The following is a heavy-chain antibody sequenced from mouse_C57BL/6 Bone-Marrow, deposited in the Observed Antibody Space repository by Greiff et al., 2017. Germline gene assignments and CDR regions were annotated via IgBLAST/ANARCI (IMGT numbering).Heavy chain of an antibody. CDR3: ARLRTTVVPYYFDY. CDR1: GYTFTGYY. V-gene: IGHV1-75*01. CDR2: IFPGSGST. D-gene: IGHD1-1*01. Sequence: VQGVESGPELVKPGASVKISCKASGYTFTGYYINWVKQRPGQGLEWIGWIFPGSGSTYYNEKFKGKATFTVDKSSSTAYMLLSSLTSEDSAVYFCARLRTTVVPYYFDYWGQGTTLTVSS. J-gene: IGHJ2*01.